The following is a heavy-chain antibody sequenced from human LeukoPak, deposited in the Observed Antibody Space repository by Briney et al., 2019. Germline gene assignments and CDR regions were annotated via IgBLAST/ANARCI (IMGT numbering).Heavy chain of an antibody. CDR1: GFTFSSYG. Sequence: SGGSLRLSCVASGFTFSSYGMHWVRQTPGKGLEWGASIQNDGSYKHYADSVKGRFTISRDNFKNTLYLQMSSLRAEDTAVYYCAKEEGYSYGSNYWGQGTLVTVSS. V-gene: IGHV3-30*02. J-gene: IGHJ4*02. CDR2: IQNDGSYK. CDR3: AKEEGYSYGSNY. D-gene: IGHD5-18*01.